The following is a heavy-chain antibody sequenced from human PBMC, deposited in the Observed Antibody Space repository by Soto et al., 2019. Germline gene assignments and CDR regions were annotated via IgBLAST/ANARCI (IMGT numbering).Heavy chain of an antibody. CDR2: INAGNGNT. CDR1: GYTFTGYA. CDR3: ARDGGYESGY. D-gene: IGHD3-22*01. V-gene: IGHV1-3*01. J-gene: IGHJ4*02. Sequence: GASVKVSCKASGYTFTGYAMHWVRQAPGQRLEWMGWINAGNGNTNYSQKLQGRVTMTRDTSTSTAYMELRSLRSDDTAVYYCARDGGYESGYWGQGTLVTVS.